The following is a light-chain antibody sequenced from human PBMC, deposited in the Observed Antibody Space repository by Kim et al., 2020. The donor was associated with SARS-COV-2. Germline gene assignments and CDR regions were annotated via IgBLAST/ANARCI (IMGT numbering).Light chain of an antibody. Sequence: LSPGERATLSCRASQSVSSSYFACYQQKPRQAPRLLVYGASSRATVIPDRFSGSGSGTDFTLTISRLEPEDFAVYYCQQYGSSRYTFGQGTKLEI. CDR3: QQYGSSRYT. CDR1: QSVSSSY. J-gene: IGKJ2*01. CDR2: GAS. V-gene: IGKV3-20*01.